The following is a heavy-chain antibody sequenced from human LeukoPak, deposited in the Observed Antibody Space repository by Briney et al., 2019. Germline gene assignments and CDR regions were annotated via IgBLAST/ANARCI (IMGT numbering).Heavy chain of an antibody. J-gene: IGHJ4*02. CDR3: ARREVYFDY. Sequence: GGSLRLSCAASGFTSSSYGMHWVRQAPGKGLEWVAFIPYDGSNKYYADSVKGRFTISRDNSKNTLYLQMNSLRAEDTAVYYCARREVYFDYWGQGTLVTVSS. D-gene: IGHD1-14*01. CDR2: IPYDGSNK. CDR1: GFTSSSYG. V-gene: IGHV3-30*02.